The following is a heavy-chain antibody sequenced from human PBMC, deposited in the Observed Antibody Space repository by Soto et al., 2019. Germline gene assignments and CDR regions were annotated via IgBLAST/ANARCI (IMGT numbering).Heavy chain of an antibody. J-gene: IGHJ6*02. D-gene: IGHD5-18*01. CDR2: IYPGDSDT. V-gene: IGHV5-51*01. CDR3: ARQRYGGKYYYGMDV. CDR1: GYSFTSYW. Sequence: GESLKISCKGSGYSFTSYWIGWVRQMPGKGLECMGIIYPGDSDTRYSPSFQGRVTISADKSISTAYLQWSSLKASDTAMYYCARQRYGGKYYYGMDVWGQGTTVTVSS.